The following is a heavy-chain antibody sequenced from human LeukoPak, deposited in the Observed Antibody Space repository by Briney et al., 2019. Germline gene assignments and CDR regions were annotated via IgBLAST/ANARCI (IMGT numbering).Heavy chain of an antibody. CDR1: GFTFSSYG. Sequence: PGGSLRLSCAASGFTFSSYGMHWVRQAPGKGLEWVAVISYDGSNKYYADSVKGRFTISRDNSKNTLYLQMNSLRAEDTAVYYCAKTTYYYGSGSSYPIDYWGQGTLVTVSS. J-gene: IGHJ4*02. CDR3: AKTTYYYGSGSSYPIDY. D-gene: IGHD3-10*01. CDR2: ISYDGSNK. V-gene: IGHV3-30*18.